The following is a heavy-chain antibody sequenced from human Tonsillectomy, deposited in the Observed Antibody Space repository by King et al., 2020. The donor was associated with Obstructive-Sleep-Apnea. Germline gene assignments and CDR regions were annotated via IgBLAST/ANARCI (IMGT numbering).Heavy chain of an antibody. CDR1: GFTFSSYS. V-gene: IGHV3-21*01. CDR3: ARALDNDFWSGSWRGGGMDV. CDR2: INSISNYI. Sequence: VQLVESGGGLVKPGGSLRLSCAASGFTFSSYSMNCVRQAPGKVLGWVSSINSISNYIYYADSVKGRFTISRDNAKNSLYLQMNSLRAEDTAVYYCARALDNDFWSGSWRGGGMDVWGQGTTVTVSS. D-gene: IGHD3-3*01. J-gene: IGHJ6*02.